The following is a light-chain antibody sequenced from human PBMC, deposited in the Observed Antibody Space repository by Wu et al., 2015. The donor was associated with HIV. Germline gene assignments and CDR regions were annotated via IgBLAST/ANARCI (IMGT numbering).Light chain of an antibody. CDR1: QSVSSNS. V-gene: IGKV3D-20*01. Sequence: EIVLTQSPATLSLSPGERATLSCGASQSVSSNSLAWYQQKLGLAPRLLIYDASGRATGIPDRFSGSGSGTDFTLTISRLEPEDFAVYYCQQYGGSLPVTFGGGTKVEI. CDR3: QQYGGSLPVT. CDR2: DAS. J-gene: IGKJ4*01.